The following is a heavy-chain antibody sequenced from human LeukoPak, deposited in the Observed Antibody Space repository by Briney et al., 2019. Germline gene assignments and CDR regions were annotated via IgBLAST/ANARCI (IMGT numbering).Heavy chain of an antibody. D-gene: IGHD2-15*01. CDR2: IYYTGTT. CDR1: GGSISSASYY. J-gene: IGHJ5*02. V-gene: IGHV4-39*01. Sequence: SETLSLTCNVSGGSISSASYYWRWLRQPPGLGLVWFGSIYYTGTTYQSPSLKSRVTISVHTSKNQFSLKLSSVTAADTAVYYCARQQCNGGSCYSRASWFDTCGQGTLVTVSS. CDR3: ARQQCNGGSCYSRASWFDT.